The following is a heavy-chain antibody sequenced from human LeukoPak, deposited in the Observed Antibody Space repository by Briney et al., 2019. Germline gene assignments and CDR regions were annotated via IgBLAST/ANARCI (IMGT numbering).Heavy chain of an antibody. Sequence: PGGSLRLSYAASGFTFSTYGMQWVRQAPGSGLEWVAFIRNDGSNEYYADSVKGRFTISRDNSKNTLYLQMNSLRAEDTAVYYCAKGLAVVVTATFDYWGQGTLVTVSS. J-gene: IGHJ4*02. D-gene: IGHD2-21*02. CDR3: AKGLAVVVTATFDY. CDR2: IRNDGSNE. CDR1: GFTFSTYG. V-gene: IGHV3-30*02.